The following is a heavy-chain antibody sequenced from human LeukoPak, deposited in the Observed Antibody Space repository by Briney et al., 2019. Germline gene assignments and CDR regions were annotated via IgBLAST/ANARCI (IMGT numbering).Heavy chain of an antibody. CDR1: GYTLTVLS. Sequence: ASVKVSCKVSGYTLTVLSMHWVRQAPGKGLEWMGGFDPEDGETIYAQKFQGRVTMTEDTSTDTAYMELSRLRSEDTAVYYCASLIAAAGWIRYFQHWGQGTLVTVSS. CDR3: ASLIAAAGWIRYFQH. D-gene: IGHD6-13*01. J-gene: IGHJ1*01. V-gene: IGHV1-24*01. CDR2: FDPEDGET.